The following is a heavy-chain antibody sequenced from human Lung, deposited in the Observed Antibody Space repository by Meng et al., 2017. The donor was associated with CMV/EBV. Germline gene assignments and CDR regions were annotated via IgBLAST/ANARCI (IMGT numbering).Heavy chain of an antibody. Sequence: GESLKISCAASGFIFSSYGMHWVRQAPGKGLEWVAFIRYDGSNKYYADSVKGRFTISRENSKNTLYLQMNSLRAEDTVVYCCAKDGWGKATSRIDYWGQGTLVTVSS. D-gene: IGHD6-19*01. CDR2: IRYDGSNK. CDR3: AKDGWGKATSRIDY. CDR1: GFIFSSYG. J-gene: IGHJ4*02. V-gene: IGHV3-30*02.